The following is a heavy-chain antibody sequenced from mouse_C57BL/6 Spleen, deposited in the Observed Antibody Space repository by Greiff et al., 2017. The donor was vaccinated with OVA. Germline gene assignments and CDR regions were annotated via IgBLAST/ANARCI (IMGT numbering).Heavy chain of an antibody. CDR1: GYTFTDYE. V-gene: IGHV1-15*01. CDR2: IDPETGGT. CDR3: TRGGDY. J-gene: IGHJ2*01. Sequence: QVQLQESGAELVRPGASVTLSCKASGYTFTDYEMHWVKQTPVHGLEWIGAIDPETGGTAYNQKFKGKAILTADKSSSTAYMELRSLTSEDSAVYYCTRGGDYWGQGTTLTVSS.